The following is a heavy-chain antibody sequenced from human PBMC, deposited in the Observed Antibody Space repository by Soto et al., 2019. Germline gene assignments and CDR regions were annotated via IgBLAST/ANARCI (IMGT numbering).Heavy chain of an antibody. Sequence: GGSLRLSCAASGLTFSSYAMSWVRQAPGKGLEWVSAISGSGGSTYYADSVKGRFTISRDNSKNTLYLQMNSLRAEDTAVYYCAKAGEWTELDPANFDYWGQGTLVTVSS. CDR3: AKAGEWTELDPANFDY. J-gene: IGHJ4*02. CDR2: ISGSGGST. D-gene: IGHD1-1*01. CDR1: GLTFSSYA. V-gene: IGHV3-23*01.